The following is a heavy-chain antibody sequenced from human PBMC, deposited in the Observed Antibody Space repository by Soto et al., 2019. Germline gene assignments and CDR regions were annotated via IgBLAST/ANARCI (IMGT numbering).Heavy chain of an antibody. CDR1: GASVSSKSAA. V-gene: IGHV6-1*01. J-gene: IGHJ6*04. CDR2: TYHRSKWYN. Sequence: SQTLSLTCAISGASVSSKSAAWNWIRQSPSGGLEWLGRTYHRSKWYNDYAVSVKSRITINPDTSKNQFSLHLNSVTPEDTAVYYCGTFLSTTSPDVWGEGTTVTVSS. D-gene: IGHD2-2*01. CDR3: GTFLSTTSPDV.